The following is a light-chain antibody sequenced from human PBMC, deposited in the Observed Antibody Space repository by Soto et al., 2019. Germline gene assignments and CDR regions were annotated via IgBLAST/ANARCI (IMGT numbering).Light chain of an antibody. CDR1: QSLVYSDGNTY. Sequence: DVDMTQSPLSLPVTLGQPASISCRSSQSLVYSDGNTYLSWFQQRLGQSPRRLIYEVSNRESGVPDRFSGSGSGTDFTLKISRVEAEDVGVYYCMQGTHWPWTFGQGTKVEIK. J-gene: IGKJ1*01. CDR2: EVS. V-gene: IGKV2-30*01. CDR3: MQGTHWPWT.